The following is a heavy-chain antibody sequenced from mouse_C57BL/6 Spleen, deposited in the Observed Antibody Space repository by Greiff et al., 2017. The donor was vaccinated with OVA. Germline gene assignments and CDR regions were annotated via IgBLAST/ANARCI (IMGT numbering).Heavy chain of an antibody. J-gene: IGHJ3*01. CDR1: GFTFSSYA. V-gene: IGHV5-4*01. D-gene: IGHD1-1*01. Sequence: EVNVVESGGGLVKPGGSLKLSCAASGFTFSSYAMSWVRQTPEKRLESVATISDGGSYTYYPDNVKGRFTISRDNAKNNLYLQMSHLKSEDTAMYYCARDYYGSSFAYWGQGTLVTVSA. CDR2: ISDGGSYT. CDR3: ARDYYGSSFAY.